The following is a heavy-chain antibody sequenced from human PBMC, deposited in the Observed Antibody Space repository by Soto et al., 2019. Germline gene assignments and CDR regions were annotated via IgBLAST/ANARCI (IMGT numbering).Heavy chain of an antibody. J-gene: IGHJ5*02. D-gene: IGHD2-2*01. CDR3: ARDEVPAANWLDR. Sequence: AASVKVSCKASGYIFINYGITWVRQAPGQGLEWMGWISGYNGNTKYADNLQGRVTMTTDTSTTTAYMELRSLRSDDTAVYYCARDEVPAANWLDRWGQGTLVTVSS. V-gene: IGHV1-18*01. CDR2: ISGYNGNT. CDR1: GYIFINYG.